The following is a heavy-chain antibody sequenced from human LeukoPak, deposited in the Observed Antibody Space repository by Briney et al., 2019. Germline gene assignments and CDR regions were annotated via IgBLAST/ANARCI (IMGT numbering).Heavy chain of an antibody. Sequence: GGSLRLSCAASGFTFSSYTMHWVRQAPGKGLEWVAVISYDGNDKNYADSVKGRFTISRDNSKNTVYLQMNSLRPEDTAVYYCARGRWQQLPGAFDFWGQGILATVSS. CDR2: ISYDGNDK. D-gene: IGHD5-24*01. CDR3: ARGRWQQLPGAFDF. CDR1: GFTFSSYT. V-gene: IGHV3-30*04. J-gene: IGHJ4*02.